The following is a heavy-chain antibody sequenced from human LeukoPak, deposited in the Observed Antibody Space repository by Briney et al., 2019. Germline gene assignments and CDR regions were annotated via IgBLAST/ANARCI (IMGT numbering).Heavy chain of an antibody. J-gene: IGHJ4*02. D-gene: IGHD3-22*01. Sequence: ASVKVSCKASDYTFTSYGISWVRQAPGQGLEWMGWISAYNGNTNYAQKLQGRVTMTTVTSTSTAYMELRSLRSDDTAVYYCARGGITMIVVAYWFFDYWGQGTLVTVSS. CDR1: DYTFTSYG. V-gene: IGHV1-18*01. CDR3: ARGGITMIVVAYWFFDY. CDR2: ISAYNGNT.